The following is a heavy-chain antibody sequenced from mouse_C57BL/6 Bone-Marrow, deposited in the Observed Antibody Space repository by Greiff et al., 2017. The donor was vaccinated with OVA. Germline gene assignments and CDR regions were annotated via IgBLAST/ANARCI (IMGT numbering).Heavy chain of an antibody. D-gene: IGHD1-2*01. V-gene: IGHV1-53*01. CDR3: ARRHYYGGGYFDV. Sequence: VQLQQPGTELVKPGASVKLSCKASGYTFTSYWMHWVKQRPGQGLEWIGNINPSNGGTNYNERFKSKATLTVDKSSSTAYMQLSSLTSEDSAVYYCARRHYYGGGYFDVWGTGTTVTVSS. CDR2: INPSNGGT. CDR1: GYTFTSYW. J-gene: IGHJ1*03.